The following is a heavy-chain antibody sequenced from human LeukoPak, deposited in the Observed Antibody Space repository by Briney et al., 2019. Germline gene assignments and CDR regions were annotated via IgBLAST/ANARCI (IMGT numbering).Heavy chain of an antibody. Sequence: GASVKASCKASGFTFTHYYIHWVRQARGQGLEWMGRIDGETGNTRYAQNFQGRVTMTRDTSTSTVYMELSSLRFEDTADYYCARDPGGNYFGPGTYFAYWGQGTLLTVSS. J-gene: IGHJ4*02. CDR1: GFTFTHYY. V-gene: IGHV1-46*01. CDR2: IDGETGNT. CDR3: ARDPGGNYFGPGTYFAY. D-gene: IGHD3-10*01.